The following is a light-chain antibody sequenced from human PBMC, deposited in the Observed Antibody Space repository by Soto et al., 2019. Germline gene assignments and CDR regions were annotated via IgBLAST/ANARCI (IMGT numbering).Light chain of an antibody. Sequence: DIRMTQSPSSLSASVGDRVTITCRASQSISSSLNWFQQKPGKAPQLLIYAASSLQSGVPSRFSGSGSGTDFTLTISSLQPEDFATYYCQQSYRISWTFGQGTKVEIK. J-gene: IGKJ1*01. CDR3: QQSYRISWT. CDR1: QSISSS. V-gene: IGKV1-39*01. CDR2: AAS.